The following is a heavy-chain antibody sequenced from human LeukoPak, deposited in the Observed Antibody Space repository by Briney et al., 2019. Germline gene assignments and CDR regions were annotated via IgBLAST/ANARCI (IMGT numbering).Heavy chain of an antibody. CDR1: GFTISSNW. CDR2: INSDESSR. Sequence: GGSLRLSCADSGFTISSNWMHSVRQAPGKGLVWVSRINSDESSRNYADSVKGRFTISRDNAKNTLYLQMNSLRVEDTAVYYCVRGPGPKIRYGIAVCGPGTTVTVSS. J-gene: IGHJ6*02. V-gene: IGHV3-74*01. CDR3: VRGPGPKIRYGIAV.